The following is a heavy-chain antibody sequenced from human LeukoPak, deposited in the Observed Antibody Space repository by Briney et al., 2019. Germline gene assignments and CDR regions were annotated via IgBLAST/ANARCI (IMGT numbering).Heavy chain of an antibody. CDR2: TRDKAKSYTT. Sequence: PGESLRLSCAASGFTFSDHYMDWVRQAPGKGLEWVGRTRDKAKSYTTEYAASVKGRFTISRDDSKNSLYLQMNSLKTEDTAVYYCTRGDSSGYYNPTDYWGQGTLVTVSS. J-gene: IGHJ4*02. CDR1: GFTFSDHY. V-gene: IGHV3-72*01. D-gene: IGHD3-22*01. CDR3: TRGDSSGYYNPTDY.